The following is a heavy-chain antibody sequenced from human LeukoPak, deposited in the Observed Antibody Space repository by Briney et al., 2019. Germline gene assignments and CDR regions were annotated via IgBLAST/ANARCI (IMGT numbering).Heavy chain of an antibody. CDR1: GGTFSSYA. Sequence: SVKVSCKASGGTFSSYAISWVRQAPGQGLEWMGGIIPIFGTANYAQKFQGRVTITADESTSTAYMELSSLRSEDTAVYYCARDLEDCSSTSCPLNWFDPWGQGTPVTVSS. V-gene: IGHV1-69*13. D-gene: IGHD2-2*01. CDR3: ARDLEDCSSTSCPLNWFDP. J-gene: IGHJ5*02. CDR2: IIPIFGTA.